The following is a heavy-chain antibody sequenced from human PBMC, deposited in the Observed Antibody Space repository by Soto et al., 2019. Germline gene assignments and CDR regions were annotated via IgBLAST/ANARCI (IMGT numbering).Heavy chain of an antibody. J-gene: IGHJ3*02. CDR3: AHPRGYGVFDAVDI. CDR2: ISSSGGTT. V-gene: IGHV3-23*01. CDR1: GFIFSTYA. D-gene: IGHD4-17*01. Sequence: PGGSLRLSCTASGFIFSTYAMNWVRQAPGEGLEWVSAISSSGGTTFYAESVRGRFTISRDNSVNTLYLQMSSLRTEDTAVYYCAHPRGYGVFDAVDIWGQGTMVT.